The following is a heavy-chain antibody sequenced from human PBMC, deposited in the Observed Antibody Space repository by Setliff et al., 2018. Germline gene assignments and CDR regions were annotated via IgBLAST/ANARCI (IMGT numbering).Heavy chain of an antibody. V-gene: IGHV4-34*01. CDR2: IYHSGST. J-gene: IGHJ6*02. D-gene: IGHD2-2*02. CDR1: GGSFSGYY. Sequence: SETVSLTCAVYGGSFSGYYWSWIRQPPGKGLEWIGEIYHSGSTNYNPSLKSRVTISVDTSKNQFSLKLSSVTAADTAVYYCARDRQYCSSPTCYSSYFYYYGMDVWGQGTTVTVSS. CDR3: ARDRQYCSSPTCYSSYFYYYGMDV.